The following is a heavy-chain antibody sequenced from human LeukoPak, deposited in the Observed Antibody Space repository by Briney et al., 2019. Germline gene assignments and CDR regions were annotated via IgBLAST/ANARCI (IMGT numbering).Heavy chain of an antibody. CDR3: ARGSNWSFEY. V-gene: IGHV3-7*05. J-gene: IGHJ4*02. CDR1: GFTFSTYW. CDR2: INQDGSKK. D-gene: IGHD1-20*01. Sequence: GGSLRLSCAASGFTFSTYWMNWVSQAPGKGLEWVANINQDGSKKYYVDSVKGRFTISRDNAKNSLSLQMNSLRAEDTAVYYCARGSNWSFEYWGQGTLVIVSS.